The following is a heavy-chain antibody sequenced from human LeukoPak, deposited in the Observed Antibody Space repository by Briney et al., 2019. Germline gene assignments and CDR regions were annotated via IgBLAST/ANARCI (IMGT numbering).Heavy chain of an antibody. CDR1: GASISSYF. CDR2: VYNSGTT. V-gene: IGHV4-4*07. Sequence: SETLSLTCTVSGASISSYFWNWIRQPAGKGLEWIGRVYNSGTTNYNPSLKSRVTISVDTSKNQFSLKLSSVTAADTAVYYCARHTGGAVAGTGLNYWGQGTLVTVSS. J-gene: IGHJ4*02. CDR3: ARHTGGAVAGTGLNY. D-gene: IGHD6-19*01.